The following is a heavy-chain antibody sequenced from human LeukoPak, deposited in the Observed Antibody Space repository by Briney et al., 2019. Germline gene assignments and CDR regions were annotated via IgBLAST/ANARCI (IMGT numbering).Heavy chain of an antibody. CDR3: ARQYGVRGAMVYREARRYFDY. V-gene: IGHV4-39*01. Sequence: SETLSLTCTVSGGSISSSSYYWGWIRQPPGKGLEWIGSIYYSGSTYYNPSLKSRVTISVDTSKNQFSLKLSSVTAADTAVYYCARQYGVRGAMVYREARRYFDYWGQGTLVTVSS. J-gene: IGHJ4*02. CDR2: IYYSGST. D-gene: IGHD3-10*01. CDR1: GGSISSSSYY.